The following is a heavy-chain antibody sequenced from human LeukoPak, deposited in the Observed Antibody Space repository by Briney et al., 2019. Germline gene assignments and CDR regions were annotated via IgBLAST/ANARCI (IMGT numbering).Heavy chain of an antibody. D-gene: IGHD3-22*01. CDR3: ARRRLDYFASSGPDVFDI. CDR2: IYYSGST. V-gene: IGHV4-59*01. CDR1: GGSISGYY. J-gene: IGHJ3*02. Sequence: SETLSLTCTVSGGSISGYYWTWIRQPPGKGLEWIGYIYYSGSTNYNPPLNSRVTISVDMSKSQFFLKLSSVTAADTAVYYCARRRLDYFASSGPDVFDIWGQGTMVTVSS.